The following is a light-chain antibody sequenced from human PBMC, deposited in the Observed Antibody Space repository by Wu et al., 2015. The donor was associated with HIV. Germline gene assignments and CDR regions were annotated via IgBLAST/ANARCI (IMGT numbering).Light chain of an antibody. Sequence: MVMTQSPATLSVSPGEGATLSCRASQNVSTNLAWYQQKPGQAPRLLIYGASTRATGVPARFSGSGSATDFILTINSLQSEDFGGYYCQQYNDWPPWTFGQGTRVEIK. CDR3: QQYNDWPPWT. V-gene: IGKV3-15*01. CDR1: QNVSTN. J-gene: IGKJ1*01. CDR2: GAS.